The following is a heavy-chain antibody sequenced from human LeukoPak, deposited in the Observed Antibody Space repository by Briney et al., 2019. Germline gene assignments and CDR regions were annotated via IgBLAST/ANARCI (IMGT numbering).Heavy chain of an antibody. D-gene: IGHD6-13*01. CDR3: ARDSYSSSWSGLFDY. CDR1: GFTFDDYT. CDR2: ISWDGGST. V-gene: IGHV3-43*01. J-gene: IGHJ4*02. Sequence: PGGSLRLSCAASGFTFDDYTMHWVRQAPGKGLEWVSLISWDGGSTYYVDSVKGRFTISRDNAKNSLYLQMSSLRAEDTAVYYCARDSYSSSWSGLFDYWGQGTLVTVSS.